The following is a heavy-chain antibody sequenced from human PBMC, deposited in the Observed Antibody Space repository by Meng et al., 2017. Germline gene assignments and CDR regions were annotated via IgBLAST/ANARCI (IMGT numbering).Heavy chain of an antibody. V-gene: IGHV3-11*01. CDR3: VRVMGSYSSDY. D-gene: IGHD6-13*01. Sequence: QVQLVESGGGLVKPGGSVRLSCAASGFTFSDYYMSWIRQAPGKGLEWVSYITSSASTIHYADSVKGRFTISRDNAKNSLYLPMNSLRAEDTAVYYCVRVMGSYSSDYWGPGTLVTVSS. CDR1: GFTFSDYY. J-gene: IGHJ4*02. CDR2: ITSSASTI.